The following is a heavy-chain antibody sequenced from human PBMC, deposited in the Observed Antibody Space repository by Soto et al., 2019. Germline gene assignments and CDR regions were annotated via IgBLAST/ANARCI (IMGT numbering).Heavy chain of an antibody. CDR1: GYTFTNYA. CDR3: ARDDPKGYNYSVAFFDY. D-gene: IGHD5-18*01. J-gene: IGHJ4*02. Sequence: ASVKVSCKASGYTFTNYAMHWVRQAPGQRLEWMGWINAGNDNTKYSQKFQGRVTITRDTSASTAYMELSSLRSEDTAVYYCARDDPKGYNYSVAFFDYWGQGTPVTVSS. CDR2: INAGNDNT. V-gene: IGHV1-3*01.